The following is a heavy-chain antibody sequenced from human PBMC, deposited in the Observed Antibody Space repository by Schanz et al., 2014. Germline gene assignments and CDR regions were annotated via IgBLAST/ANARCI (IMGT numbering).Heavy chain of an antibody. Sequence: QVQVVQSGAEVKKPGSSVKVSCKASRSTFSSYTISWVRQARGQGLEWVGRFIPILDVGNYAQQFQGRVTVTRDTSRSTVYMELSSLRSDDTAVYYCARGGGPEDVFDIWGQGTILTVSS. CDR2: FIPILDVG. CDR3: ARGGGPEDVFDI. V-gene: IGHV1-69*04. CDR1: RSTFSSYT. J-gene: IGHJ3*02. D-gene: IGHD5-12*01.